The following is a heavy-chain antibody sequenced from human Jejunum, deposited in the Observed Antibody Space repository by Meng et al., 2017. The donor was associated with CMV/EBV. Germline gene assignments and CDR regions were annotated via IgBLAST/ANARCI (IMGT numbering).Heavy chain of an antibody. J-gene: IGHJ6*02. D-gene: IGHD2-2*01. CDR2: MNPNSGNT. CDR3: ARPAVPAANYYYYYGLDV. Sequence: PSYDINWVRQATGQGLEWMGWMNPNSGNTGYAQKFQGRVTITRNTSISTAYMELSSLRSEDTAVYYCARPAVPAANYYYYYGLDVWGQGTTVTSP. V-gene: IGHV1-8*03. CDR1: PSYD.